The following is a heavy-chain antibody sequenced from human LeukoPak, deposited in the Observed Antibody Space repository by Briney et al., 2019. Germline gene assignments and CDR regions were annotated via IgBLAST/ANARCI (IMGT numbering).Heavy chain of an antibody. CDR3: ARSYSDNDYFNNWFDP. Sequence: SGPTLVKPTQTLTLTCTFSGFSLSTSGVGVGWIRQPPGKALEWLALIYWNDDKRYSPSLKSRLTISKDTSKNQVVLTMTNMDPVDTATYYCARSYSDNDYFNNWFDPWGQGTLVTVS. CDR2: IYWNDDK. D-gene: IGHD5-12*01. CDR1: GFSLSTSGVG. J-gene: IGHJ5*02. V-gene: IGHV2-5*01.